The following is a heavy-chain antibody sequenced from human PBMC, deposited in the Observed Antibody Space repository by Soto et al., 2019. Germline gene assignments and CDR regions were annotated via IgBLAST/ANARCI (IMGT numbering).Heavy chain of an antibody. D-gene: IGHD2-15*01. CDR3: ARRGSSDYWFDP. J-gene: IGHJ5*02. CDR2: ISSSTTYT. V-gene: IGHV3-11*03. CDR1: GFTCSYYY. Sequence: GGALRLPCADSGFTCSYYYMSWIRQAPGKELEWVSYISSSTTYTDYADSVKGRFTISRDNAKNSVYLEMNRLRAEDTAVYYCARRGSSDYWFDPWGKGTPVTVSS.